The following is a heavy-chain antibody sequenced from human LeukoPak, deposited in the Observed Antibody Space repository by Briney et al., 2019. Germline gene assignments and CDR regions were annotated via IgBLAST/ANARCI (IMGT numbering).Heavy chain of an antibody. Sequence: GGSLRLSCAASGFTFSSYAMHWVRQAPGKGLEWVAVISYDGSNKYYADSVKGRFTISRDNSKNTLYLQMNSLRAEDTAVYYCARDFWGGYSLFDYWGQGTLVTVSS. D-gene: IGHD3-3*01. V-gene: IGHV3-30-3*01. CDR3: ARDFWGGYSLFDY. CDR1: GFTFSSYA. J-gene: IGHJ4*02. CDR2: ISYDGSNK.